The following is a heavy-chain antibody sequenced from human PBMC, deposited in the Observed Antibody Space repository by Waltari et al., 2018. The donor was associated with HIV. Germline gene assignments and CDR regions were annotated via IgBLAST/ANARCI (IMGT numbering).Heavy chain of an antibody. CDR3: ASGEVAAAGTVAWFDP. J-gene: IGHJ5*02. CDR2: IIPILGIA. D-gene: IGHD6-13*01. CDR1: GGTFSSYT. Sequence: QVQLVQSGAEVKKPGSSVKVSCKASGGTFSSYTISWVRQAPGQGLEWMGRIIPILGIANYAQKFQGRVTITADKSTSTAYMELSSLRSEDTAVYYCASGEVAAAGTVAWFDPWGQGTLVTVSS. V-gene: IGHV1-69*02.